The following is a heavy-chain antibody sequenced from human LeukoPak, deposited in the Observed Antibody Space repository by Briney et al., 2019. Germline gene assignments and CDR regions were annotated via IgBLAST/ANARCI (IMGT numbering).Heavy chain of an antibody. V-gene: IGHV3-23*01. Sequence: QRGGSLRLSCAASGFSFSSYAMSWVRQAPGKGLEWVSAISGSGGSTYYADSVKGRFTISRDNSKITLYLQMNSLRAEDTAVYYCAKFLPTHIVVANYYFDYWGQGTLVTVSS. CDR3: AKFLPTHIVVANYYFDY. D-gene: IGHD2-21*01. J-gene: IGHJ4*02. CDR2: ISGSGGST. CDR1: GFSFSSYA.